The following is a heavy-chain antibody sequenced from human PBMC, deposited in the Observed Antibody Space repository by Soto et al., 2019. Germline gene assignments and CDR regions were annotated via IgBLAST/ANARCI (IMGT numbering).Heavy chain of an antibody. D-gene: IGHD4-17*01. V-gene: IGHV5-51*01. CDR3: ATVATRRYSYYMDV. CDR2: IYPADSDT. J-gene: IGHJ6*03. Sequence: PGESLKISCKGSGYSFTSYWIAWVRQMPGKGLEWMGIIYPADSDTRYSPSFQGQVTISADKSISTAYLQWSSLQASDTAMYYCATVATRRYSYYMDVWGTGTKVTVSS. CDR1: GYSFTSYW.